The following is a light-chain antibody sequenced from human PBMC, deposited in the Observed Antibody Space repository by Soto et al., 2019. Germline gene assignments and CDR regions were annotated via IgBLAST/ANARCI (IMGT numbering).Light chain of an antibody. V-gene: IGLV2-14*01. Sequence: QSALTQPASVSGSPGQSITISCTGSSSDVGGHNYVSWYQQHPGKAPKLMIYEVTKRPSGVSNRFSGSKSGNTASLTISGLQAEDEDDYYCSSYTFTSTLYVFGTGTKVTVL. CDR2: EVT. CDR1: SSDVGGHNY. J-gene: IGLJ1*01. CDR3: SSYTFTSTLYV.